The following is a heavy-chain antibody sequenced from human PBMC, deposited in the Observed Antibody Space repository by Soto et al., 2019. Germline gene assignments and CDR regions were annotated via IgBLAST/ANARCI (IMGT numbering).Heavy chain of an antibody. CDR3: ARVSDEGVDY. J-gene: IGHJ4*02. CDR1: GGSVSSGSYY. D-gene: IGHD3-16*01. V-gene: IGHV4-31*01. Sequence: SETLSLTCTVSGGSVSSGSYYWSWIRQPPGKGLEWIGYIYYSGSTYYNPSLKNQVTISVDTSKNQFSLKLSSVTAADTAVYYCARVSDEGVDYWGQGTLVTVSS. CDR2: IYYSGST.